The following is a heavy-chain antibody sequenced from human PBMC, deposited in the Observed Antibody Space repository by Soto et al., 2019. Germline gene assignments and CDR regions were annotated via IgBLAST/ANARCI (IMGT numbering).Heavy chain of an antibody. Sequence: ASVKVSCKASGGTFSSYAISWVRQAPGQGLEWMGGIIPIFGTANYAQKFQGRVTLTADESTGTAYMELSSLRSEDTAVYYCARAYSGSYYYYYGMDVWGQGTTVTVSS. D-gene: IGHD1-26*01. CDR3: ARAYSGSYYYYYGMDV. J-gene: IGHJ6*02. CDR2: IIPIFGTA. CDR1: GGTFSSYA. V-gene: IGHV1-69*13.